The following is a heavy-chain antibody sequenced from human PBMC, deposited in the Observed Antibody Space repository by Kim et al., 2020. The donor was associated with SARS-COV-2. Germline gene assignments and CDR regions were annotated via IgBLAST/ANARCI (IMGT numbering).Heavy chain of an antibody. J-gene: IGHJ5*02. CDR1: GFTFSSYS. CDR3: ARDQRGDHGDYSSNNWFDP. CDR2: ITSRSSYI. D-gene: IGHD4-17*01. Sequence: GGSLRLSCEASGFTFSSYSMNWVRQAPGRGLEWVSSITSRSSYIYYADSVTGRFTISRDNAKNLLFLQMNSLTAEDTALYYCARDQRGDHGDYSSNNWFDPWGQGTLVTVSS. V-gene: IGHV3-21*06.